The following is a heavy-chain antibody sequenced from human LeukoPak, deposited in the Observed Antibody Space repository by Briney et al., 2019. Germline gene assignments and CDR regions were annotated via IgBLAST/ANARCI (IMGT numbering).Heavy chain of an antibody. V-gene: IGHV3-7*01. Sequence: PGGSLRLSCAASGFTFSSYAMHWVRQAPGKGLEWVANIKQDGSEKYYVDSMKGRFTISRDNAKNSLYLQMNSLRAEDTAVYYCARIGYSSSSLDYWGQGTLVTVSS. D-gene: IGHD6-6*01. CDR1: GFTFSSYA. CDR3: ARIGYSSSSLDY. J-gene: IGHJ4*02. CDR2: IKQDGSEK.